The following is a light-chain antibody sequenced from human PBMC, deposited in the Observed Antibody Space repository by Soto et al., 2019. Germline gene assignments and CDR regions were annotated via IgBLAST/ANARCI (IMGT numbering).Light chain of an antibody. CDR1: QRVSTC. CDR3: QQYYGYSGT. Sequence: DIQMTQSPSSLSASVGDRLTITCRASQRVSTCLAWYQQKPGKAPKLLIYDASSLESGVPSRFSGSGSGTEFTLTISSLQPDDFATYYCQQYYGYSGTFGQGTKVDNK. CDR2: DAS. V-gene: IGKV1-5*01. J-gene: IGKJ1*01.